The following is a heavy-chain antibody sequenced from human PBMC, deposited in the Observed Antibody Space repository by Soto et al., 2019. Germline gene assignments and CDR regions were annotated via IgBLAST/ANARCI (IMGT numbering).Heavy chain of an antibody. Sequence: QVQVVESGGGVVQPGRSLRLSCTASGFTFSGHAMHWVRQPPGKGLEWVAQIWYDGSNKYYADSVKGRFTISRDNSKNTLYVQMDSLRVEDTAVDDCARDGQSLAPYALDVWGQGTSVTVSS. CDR3: ARDGQSLAPYALDV. D-gene: IGHD6-19*01. CDR1: GFTFSGHA. CDR2: IWYDGSNK. V-gene: IGHV3-33*01. J-gene: IGHJ6*02.